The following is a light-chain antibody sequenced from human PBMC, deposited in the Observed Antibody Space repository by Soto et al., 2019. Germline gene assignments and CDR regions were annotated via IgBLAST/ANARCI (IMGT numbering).Light chain of an antibody. CDR3: QKYNSAPLT. J-gene: IGKJ4*01. CDR2: AAS. Sequence: DIQMTQSPSSLSASLGDRVTITCRASQGIGVYLAWFQQKPGNAPKLLIYAASTLQSGVPSRFSGSVSGTDFTLTVSSLQTEDVATYYCQKYNSAPLTVGGGTRVEIK. V-gene: IGKV1-27*01. CDR1: QGIGVY.